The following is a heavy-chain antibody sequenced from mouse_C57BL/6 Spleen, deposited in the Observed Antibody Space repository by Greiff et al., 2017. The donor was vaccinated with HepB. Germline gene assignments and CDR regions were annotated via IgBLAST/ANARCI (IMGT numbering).Heavy chain of an antibody. Sequence: EVQLQQSGPELVKPGASVKISCKASGYTFTDYYMNWVKQSHGKSLEWIGDINPNNGGTGYNQKFKGKATLTVDKSSSTAYMELRSLTSEDSAVYYCARDYYYGSSQYFDVWGTGTTVTVSS. J-gene: IGHJ1*03. CDR3: ARDYYYGSSQYFDV. CDR2: INPNNGGT. V-gene: IGHV1-26*01. D-gene: IGHD1-1*01. CDR1: GYTFTDYY.